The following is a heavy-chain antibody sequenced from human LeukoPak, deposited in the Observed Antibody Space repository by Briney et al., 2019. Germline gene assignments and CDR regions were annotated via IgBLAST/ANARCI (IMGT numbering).Heavy chain of an antibody. CDR1: GFSFSSYA. CDR3: AKDLGGKPYYYYGLDV. Sequence: GGSLRLSCAASGFSFSSYAMSWVRQAPGKGLGWVSAISGGGGGTFYADSVKGRFAISRDNAEKTLYLQMNSLRAEDTAVYYCAKDLGGKPYYYYGLDVWGQGTTVTVSS. V-gene: IGHV3-23*01. J-gene: IGHJ6*02. CDR2: ISGGGGGT.